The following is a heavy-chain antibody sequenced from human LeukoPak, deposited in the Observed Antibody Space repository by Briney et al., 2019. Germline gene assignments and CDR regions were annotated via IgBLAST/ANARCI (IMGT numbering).Heavy chain of an antibody. CDR2: ISGSGGST. V-gene: IGHV3-23*01. J-gene: IGHJ4*02. CDR1: GFTFSSYA. Sequence: GGSLRLSCAASGFTFSSYAMSWVRQAPGKGLEWVSAISGSGGSTYYADSVKGRFTISRDNSKNTLYLQMNSLRAEDTAVYYCAKDRGLYSGYLYYFDYWGQGTLVTVSS. D-gene: IGHD5-12*01. CDR3: AKDRGLYSGYLYYFDY.